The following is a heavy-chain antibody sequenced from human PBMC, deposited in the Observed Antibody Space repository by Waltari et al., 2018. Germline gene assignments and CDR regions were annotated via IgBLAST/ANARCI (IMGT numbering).Heavy chain of an antibody. V-gene: IGHV4-4*02. CDR2: VYHSEAT. J-gene: IGHJ4*02. CDR3: ARGFGTETFYGAHFDS. Sequence: QVQLQESGPGLVEPSGTLSLTCTVSGGSIPGSNWWRWVRQPPEKGLEWIGEVYHSEATTYNPSLKSRLTISLDKSKTRFSLTLTSVTAADTAVYYCARGFGTETFYGAHFDSWGQGALVTVSS. D-gene: IGHD4-17*01. CDR1: GGSIPGSNW.